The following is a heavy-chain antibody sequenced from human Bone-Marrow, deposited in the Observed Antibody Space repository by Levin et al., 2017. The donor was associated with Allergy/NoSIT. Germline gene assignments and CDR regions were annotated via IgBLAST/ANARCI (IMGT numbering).Heavy chain of an antibody. D-gene: IGHD3-10*01. Sequence: PGGSLRLSCTASGFSFRNYALSWVRQAPGKGLEWVSTITGSGGSTHYADSVKGRFIIARDNSKNTLYLQMNSLRAEDTAIYYCAKDRSIRGVLFLAYNWGHGSLVTVSS. CDR1: GFSFRNYA. V-gene: IGHV3-23*01. CDR3: AKDRSIRGVLFLAYN. J-gene: IGHJ4*01. CDR2: ITGSGGST.